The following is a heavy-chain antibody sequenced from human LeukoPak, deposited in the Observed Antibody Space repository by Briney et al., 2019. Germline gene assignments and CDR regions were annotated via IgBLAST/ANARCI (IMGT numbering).Heavy chain of an antibody. Sequence: PSETLSLTCTVSGGSISDYYWCWIPQPPGKGLEGIGWIFGSGSSNYNRSLKSRLTISVDTSKNQFSLKLTSATAADTAVYYCAREKDTGSNHAKIRYDIWGQGTMVTVSS. J-gene: IGHJ3*02. CDR1: GGSISDYY. V-gene: IGHV4-59*01. D-gene: IGHD1-26*01. CDR3: AREKDTGSNHAKIRYDI. CDR2: IFGSGSS.